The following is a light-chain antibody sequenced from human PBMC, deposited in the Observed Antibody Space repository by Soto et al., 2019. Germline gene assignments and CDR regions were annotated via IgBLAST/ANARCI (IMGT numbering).Light chain of an antibody. CDR1: QSISSY. CDR3: QQSYSTPLT. J-gene: IGKJ4*01. V-gene: IGKV1-39*01. CDR2: AAS. Sequence: DIQMTQSPSSLSASVGDRVNITCRASQSISSYLNWYQQKPGKAPKLLIYAASSLQSGVPSRFSGSGSGTDFTLTISSLQPEDFATYYCQQSYSTPLTFGGGTKWIS.